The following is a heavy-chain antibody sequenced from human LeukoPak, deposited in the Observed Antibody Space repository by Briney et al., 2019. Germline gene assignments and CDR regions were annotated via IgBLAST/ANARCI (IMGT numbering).Heavy chain of an antibody. CDR3: ARNEWADY. CDR2: ISSTSRTI. J-gene: IGHJ4*02. CDR1: GFTFSNFA. V-gene: IGHV3-48*02. D-gene: IGHD1-26*01. Sequence: GGSLRLSCAASGFTFSNFAMTWVRQAPGRGPGWVSYISSTSRTIFYADSVKGRFTISRDNAKNSLYLHMNSLRDEDTAVYYCARNEWADYWGQGTQVSVSS.